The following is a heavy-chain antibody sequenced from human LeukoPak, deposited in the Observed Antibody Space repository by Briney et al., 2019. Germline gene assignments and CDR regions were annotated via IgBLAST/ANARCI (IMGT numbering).Heavy chain of an antibody. CDR2: ITGSSAYI. CDR3: ARDLNFWSSYSTRGFDY. Sequence: GGSLRLSCAASGFTFSSYSMTWVRQAPGKGLEWVSSITGSSAYIYYADSVKGRFTISRDNAKNSLYLQMNGLRAEDTAVHYCARDLNFWSSYSTRGFDYWGQGTLVTVSS. CDR1: GFTFSSYS. V-gene: IGHV3-21*01. D-gene: IGHD3-3*01. J-gene: IGHJ4*02.